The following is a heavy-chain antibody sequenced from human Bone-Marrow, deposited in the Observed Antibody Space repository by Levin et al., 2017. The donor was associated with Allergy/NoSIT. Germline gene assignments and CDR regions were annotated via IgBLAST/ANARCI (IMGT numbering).Heavy chain of an antibody. CDR1: GYTFTYYW. D-gene: IGHD6-19*01. V-gene: IGHV5-51*01. CDR2: VNPGDSNV. CDR3: ARHFGYSSRSVVLDY. J-gene: IGHJ4*02. Sequence: GESLKISCKGSGYTFTYYWIGWVRQMPGKGLEWMGIVNPGDSNVIYSPSFQGQVTISADTSISTAYLQWDTLTASDTAIYYCARHFGYSSRSVVLDYWGQGSSVTVSS.